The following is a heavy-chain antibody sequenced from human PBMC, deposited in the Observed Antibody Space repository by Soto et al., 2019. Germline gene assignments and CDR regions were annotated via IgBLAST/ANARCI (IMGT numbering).Heavy chain of an antibody. D-gene: IGHD2-2*01. CDR2: INHSGST. V-gene: IGHV4-34*01. CDR3: AREGPAALLVVVPAAIKGGWFDP. J-gene: IGHJ5*02. CDR1: GGSFSGYY. Sequence: SETLSLTCAVYGGSFSGYYWSWIRQPPGKGLEWIGEINHSGSTNYNPSLKSRVTISVDTSKNQFSLKLSSVTAADTAVYYCAREGPAALLVVVPAAIKGGWFDPWGQGTLVTVSS.